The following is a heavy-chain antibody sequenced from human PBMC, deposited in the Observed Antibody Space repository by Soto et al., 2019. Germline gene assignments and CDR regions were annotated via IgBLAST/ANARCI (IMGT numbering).Heavy chain of an antibody. CDR2: ISYDGSNK. J-gene: IGHJ4*02. CDR3: AKDQVGATGY. D-gene: IGHD1-26*01. Sequence: LRLSCAASGFTFSSYGMHWVRQAPGKGLEWVAVISYDGSNKYYADSVKGRFTISRDNSKNTLYLQMNSLRAEDTAVYYCAKDQVGATGYWGQGTLVTVSS. CDR1: GFTFSSYG. V-gene: IGHV3-30*18.